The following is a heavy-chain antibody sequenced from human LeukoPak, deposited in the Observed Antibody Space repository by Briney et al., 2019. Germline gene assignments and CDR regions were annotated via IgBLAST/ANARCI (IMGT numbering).Heavy chain of an antibody. Sequence: ASVKVSCKASGYTFTGYYMHWVRQAPGQGLEWMGWINPNSGGTNYAQKFQGRVTMTRDTSISTAYMELSRLRSDDTAVYYCARDFLSMIMVRGVIRIGFGYWGQGTLVTVSS. D-gene: IGHD3-10*01. CDR1: GYTFTGYY. J-gene: IGHJ4*02. CDR2: INPNSGGT. CDR3: ARDFLSMIMVRGVIRIGFGY. V-gene: IGHV1-2*02.